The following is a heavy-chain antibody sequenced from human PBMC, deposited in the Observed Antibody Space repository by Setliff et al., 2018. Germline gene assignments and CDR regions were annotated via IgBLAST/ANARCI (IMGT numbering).Heavy chain of an antibody. CDR1: GFIFSIYG. CDR3: VRDDADNYDAFDN. Sequence: HPGGSLRLSCAASGFIFSIYGTHWVRQDPGKGLEWVAFIRYDGSNEDYADSVKGRFSISRDNSKNTLYLQMNSLRAEDTAVYYCVRDDADNYDAFDNWGQGTLVTVSS. CDR2: IRYDGSNE. V-gene: IGHV3-30*02. D-gene: IGHD3-22*01. J-gene: IGHJ3*02.